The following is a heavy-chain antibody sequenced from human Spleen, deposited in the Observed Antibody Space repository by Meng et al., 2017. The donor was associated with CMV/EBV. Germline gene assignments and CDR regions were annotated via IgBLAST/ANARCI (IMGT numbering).Heavy chain of an antibody. CDR3: AREGCSSTSCTTLDY. CDR2: IYHSGST. V-gene: IGHV4-4*02. CDR1: GGSISSSNW. Sequence: GSLRLSCAVSGGSISSSNWWSWVRQPPGKGLEWIGEIYHSGSTNYNPSLKSRVTISVDKSKNQFSLKLSSVTAADTAVYYCAREGCSSTSCTTLDYWGQGAQVTVSS. D-gene: IGHD2-2*01. J-gene: IGHJ4*02.